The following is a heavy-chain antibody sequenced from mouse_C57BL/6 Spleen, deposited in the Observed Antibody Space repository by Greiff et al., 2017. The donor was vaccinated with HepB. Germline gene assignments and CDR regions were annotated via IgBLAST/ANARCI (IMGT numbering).Heavy chain of an antibody. CDR1: GFNIKDDY. V-gene: IGHV14-4*01. D-gene: IGHD2-4*01. J-gene: IGHJ2*01. CDR2: IDPENGDT. Sequence: EVQLVESGAELVRPGASVKLSCTASGFNIKDDYMHWVKQRPEQGLEWIGWIDPENGDTEYASKFQGKATITADTSSNTAYLQLSSLTSEDTAVYYCTRLRLYFDYWGQGTTLTVSS. CDR3: TRLRLYFDY.